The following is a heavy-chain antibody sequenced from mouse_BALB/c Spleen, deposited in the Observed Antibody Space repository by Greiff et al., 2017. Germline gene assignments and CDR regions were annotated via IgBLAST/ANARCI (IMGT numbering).Heavy chain of an antibody. D-gene: IGHD1-1*01. CDR2: ISDGGSYT. J-gene: IGHJ3*01. V-gene: IGHV5-4*02. CDR3: AREGGITTVVATPFAY. CDR1: GFTFSDYY. Sequence: EVMLVESGGGLVKPGGSLKLSCAASGFTFSDYYMYWVRQTPEKRLEWVATISDGGSYTYYPDSVKGRFTISRDNAKNNLYLQMSSLKSEDTAMYYCAREGGITTVVATPFAYWGQGTLVTVSA.